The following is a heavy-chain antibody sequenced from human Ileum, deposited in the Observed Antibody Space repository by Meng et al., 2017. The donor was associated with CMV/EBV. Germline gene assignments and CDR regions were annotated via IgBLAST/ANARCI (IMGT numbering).Heavy chain of an antibody. D-gene: IGHD2-15*01. CDR1: GFTFSNYW. V-gene: IGHV3-74*01. J-gene: IGHJ4*02. Sequence: GESLKISCAASGFTFSNYWMHWVRQVPGKGLVWVSRINSDGSSTTYADSVKGRFTISRDSAKNTLFLQMNSLTGEDTAVYYCARASCSSGNCAIVDYWGQGTLVTVSS. CDR2: INSDGSST. CDR3: ARASCSSGNCAIVDY.